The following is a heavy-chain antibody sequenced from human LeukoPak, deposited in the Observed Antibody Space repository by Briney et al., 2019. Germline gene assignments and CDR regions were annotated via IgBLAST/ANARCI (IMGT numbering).Heavy chain of an antibody. CDR1: GFTFSSYG. J-gene: IGHJ4*02. V-gene: IGHV3-33*01. CDR2: IWYDGSNK. CDR3: ASSGSYRFDY. D-gene: IGHD1-26*01. Sequence: GGSLRLSCAASGFTFSSYGMHWVRQAPGKGLEWVAVIWYDGSNKYYADSVKGRFTISRDNAKNSLYLQMNSLREEDTAVYYCASSGSYRFDYWGQGTLVTVSS.